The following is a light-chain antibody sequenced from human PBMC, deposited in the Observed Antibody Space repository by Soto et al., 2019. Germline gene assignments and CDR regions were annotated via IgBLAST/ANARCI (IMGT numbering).Light chain of an antibody. CDR2: GAS. V-gene: IGKV3-20*01. J-gene: IGKJ4*01. Sequence: EVLLAQSPGNLSLSPGERATLSCRASQSVSTYLAWYPPQTGQAPRLLTYGASSRDTGIPDRFSGTGSWTDGTLPISRLETEDAQVDYCQQYVSIPLTFGGGTQVDIK. CDR1: QSVSTY. CDR3: QQYVSIPLT.